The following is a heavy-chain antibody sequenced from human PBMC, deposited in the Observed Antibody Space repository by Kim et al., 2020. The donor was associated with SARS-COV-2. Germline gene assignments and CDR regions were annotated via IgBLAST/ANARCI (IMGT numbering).Heavy chain of an antibody. CDR3: ASMAPPEYRFDP. D-gene: IGHD5-12*01. Sequence: SVKVSCKASGGTFSSYAISWVRQAPGQGLEWMGGIIPIFGTANYAQKFQGRVTITADDSTSTAYMELSSLRSEDTAVYYCASMAPPEYRFDPWGQGTLVTVSS. CDR1: GGTFSSYA. CDR2: IIPIFGTA. J-gene: IGHJ5*02. V-gene: IGHV1-69*13.